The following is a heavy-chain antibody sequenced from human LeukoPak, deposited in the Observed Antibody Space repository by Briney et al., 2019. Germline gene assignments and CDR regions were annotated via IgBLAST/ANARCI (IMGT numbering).Heavy chain of an antibody. Sequence: GGSLRLSCAASGFTFSSYSMNWVRQAPGKGLEWVSYISGSSNYIYYADSVKGRFTISRDNAKNSVYLQVNSLRAEDTAVYYCAREEDYYMDVWGKGTTVTISS. D-gene: IGHD2-15*01. V-gene: IGHV3-21*01. CDR3: AREEDYYMDV. CDR1: GFTFSSYS. CDR2: ISGSSNYI. J-gene: IGHJ6*03.